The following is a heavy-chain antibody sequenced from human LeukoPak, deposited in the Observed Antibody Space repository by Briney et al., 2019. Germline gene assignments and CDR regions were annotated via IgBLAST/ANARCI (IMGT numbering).Heavy chain of an antibody. CDR2: IYYSGST. Sequence: SETLSLTCTVSGGSISSSSYYWGWIRQPPGKGLEWIGSIYYSGSTNYNPSLKSRVTISVDTSKNQFSLKLSSVTAADTAVYYCARHSGSPSYFDLWGRGTLVTVSS. V-gene: IGHV4-39*01. J-gene: IGHJ2*01. CDR3: ARHSGSPSYFDL. D-gene: IGHD1-26*01. CDR1: GGSISSSSYY.